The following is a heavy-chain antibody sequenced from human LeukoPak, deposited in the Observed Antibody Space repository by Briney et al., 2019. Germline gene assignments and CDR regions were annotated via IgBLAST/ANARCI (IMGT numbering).Heavy chain of an antibody. V-gene: IGHV3-48*02. CDR2: ISSSSTI. Sequence: GGSLRLSCAASGFTFSSYNMNWVRQAPGKGLEWVSYISSSSTINYADSVKGRFTISRDNAKNSLYLQMNSLRDEDTAVYYCARDTAAGETLVSLGYWGQGTLVTVSS. CDR1: GFTFSSYN. J-gene: IGHJ4*02. D-gene: IGHD6-13*01. CDR3: ARDTAAGETLVSLGY.